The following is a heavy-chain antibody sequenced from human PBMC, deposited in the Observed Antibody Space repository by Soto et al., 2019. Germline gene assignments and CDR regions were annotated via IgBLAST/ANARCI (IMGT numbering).Heavy chain of an antibody. V-gene: IGHV3-30*18. CDR1: GFTFSSYG. D-gene: IGHD3-10*01. J-gene: IGHJ4*02. CDR3: AKDSPRTVGLDY. Sequence: VQLVESGGGVVQPGRSLRLSCAASGFTFSSYGMHWVRQAPGKGLEWVAVISYDGSNKYYADSVKGRFTISRDNSKNTLYLQMNSLRAEDTAVYYCAKDSPRTVGLDYWGQGTLVTVSS. CDR2: ISYDGSNK.